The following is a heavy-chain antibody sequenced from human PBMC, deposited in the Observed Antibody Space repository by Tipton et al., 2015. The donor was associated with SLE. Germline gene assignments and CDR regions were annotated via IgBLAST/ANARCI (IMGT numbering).Heavy chain of an antibody. CDR1: GFTFSSYS. V-gene: IGHV3-21*01. CDR2: ISSSSSYI. CDR3: AREGSSGHRVGVIDY. J-gene: IGHJ4*02. D-gene: IGHD6-19*01. Sequence: SLRFSCAASGFTFSSYSMNWVRQAPGKGLEWVSSISSSSSYIYYADSVKGRFTISRDNAKNSLYLQMNSLRAADTAVYYCAREGSSGHRVGVIDYWGQGTLVTVSS.